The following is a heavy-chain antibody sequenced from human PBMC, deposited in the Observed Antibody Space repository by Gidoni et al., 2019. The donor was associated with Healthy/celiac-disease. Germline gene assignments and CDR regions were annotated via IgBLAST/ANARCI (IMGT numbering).Heavy chain of an antibody. V-gene: IGHV1-69*01. Sequence: QVQLVQSGAEVKTPGSSVKVSCKASGGTFSSYAISCVRQPPGQGLEWMGGIIHICGTANYAQKFQGRVTITADEATSTAYRELSSLRSEDTAVYYCARSWGLAHYFDYWGQGTLVTVSS. J-gene: IGHJ4*02. CDR1: GGTFSSYA. CDR3: ARSWGLAHYFDY. CDR2: IIHICGTA. D-gene: IGHD3-16*01.